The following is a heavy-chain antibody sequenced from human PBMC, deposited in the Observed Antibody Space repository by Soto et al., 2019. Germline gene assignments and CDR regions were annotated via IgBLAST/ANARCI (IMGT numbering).Heavy chain of an antibody. Sequence: GGSLRLSCAASGFPFSSFGIHWVRQAPGKGLEWVSGLYDTDGTYYADSVKGRISVSRDNSKNTFYLQLHSLRPEDTALYFCATWLQREHAFDIWGLGTMVTVSS. CDR1: GFPFSSFG. CDR2: LYDTDGT. J-gene: IGHJ3*02. D-gene: IGHD1-1*01. V-gene: IGHV3-53*01. CDR3: ATWLQREHAFDI.